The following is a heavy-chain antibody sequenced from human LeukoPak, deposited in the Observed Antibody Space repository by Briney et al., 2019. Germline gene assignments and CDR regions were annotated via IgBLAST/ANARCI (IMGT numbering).Heavy chain of an antibody. Sequence: PGGSLRLSCAAPGFTFSSYAMSWVRQAPGKGLEWVSAISGSGGSTYCADSVKGRFTISRDNSKNTLYLQMNSLRAEDTAVYYCAKVFAVVVLGYWGQGTLVTVSS. V-gene: IGHV3-23*01. J-gene: IGHJ4*02. D-gene: IGHD3-22*01. CDR3: AKVFAVVVLGY. CDR1: GFTFSSYA. CDR2: ISGSGGST.